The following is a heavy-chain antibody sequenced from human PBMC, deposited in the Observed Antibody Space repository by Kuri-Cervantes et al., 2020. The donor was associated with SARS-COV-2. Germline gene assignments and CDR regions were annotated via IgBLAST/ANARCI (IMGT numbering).Heavy chain of an antibody. Sequence: GESLKISCAASGFTFSDYYMSWIRQAPGKGLEWVSYITGSGSAMYYAESVKGRFTISRDNAKNSLYLQMNSLRAEDTAVYYCAELGMGPVDYWGQGTLVTVSS. D-gene: IGHD7-27*01. CDR1: GFTFSDYY. J-gene: IGHJ4*02. CDR3: AELGMGPVDY. CDR2: ITGSGSAM. V-gene: IGHV3-11*04.